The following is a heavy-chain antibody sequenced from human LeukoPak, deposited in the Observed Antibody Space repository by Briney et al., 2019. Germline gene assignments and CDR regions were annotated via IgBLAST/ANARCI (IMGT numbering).Heavy chain of an antibody. CDR1: GFTFSSYS. Sequence: GGSLRLSCAASGFTFSSYSVNWVRQAPGKGLEWVSSISSSSSYIYYADSVKGRFTISRDNAKNSLYLQMNSLRAEDTAVYYCARVNDFWSGYLGYWGQGTLVTVSS. D-gene: IGHD3-3*01. CDR3: ARVNDFWSGYLGY. J-gene: IGHJ4*02. V-gene: IGHV3-21*01. CDR2: ISSSSSYI.